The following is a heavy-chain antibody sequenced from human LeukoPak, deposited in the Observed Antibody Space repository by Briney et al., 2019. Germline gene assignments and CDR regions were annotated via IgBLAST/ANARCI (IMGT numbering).Heavy chain of an antibody. Sequence: PSETESLICTLSGASITNNNYYWAWIHQPPGKGLEWFGVLYYNGSTHYNPSLKTQGTLALSPSKNQSSLKLNSVTAADTAVYYCARHTRVGYSGYENAFDIWGRGPMVTVSS. CDR3: ARHTRVGYSGYENAFDI. D-gene: IGHD5-12*01. V-gene: IGHV4-39*01. CDR2: LYYNGST. CDR1: GASITNNNYY. J-gene: IGHJ3*02.